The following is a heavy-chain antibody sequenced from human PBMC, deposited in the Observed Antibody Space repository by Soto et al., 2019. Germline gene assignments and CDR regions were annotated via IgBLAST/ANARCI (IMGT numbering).Heavy chain of an antibody. CDR1: GGSISSSSYY. V-gene: IGHV4-39*01. J-gene: IGHJ5*02. CDR3: AIQGYSNYPNWFDP. D-gene: IGHD4-4*01. Sequence: SETLSLTCTVSGGSISSSSYYWGWIRQPPGKGLEWIGSIYYSGSTYYNPSLKSRVTISVDTSKNQFSLKLSSVTAADTAVYYCAIQGYSNYPNWFDPWGQGTLVTVSS. CDR2: IYYSGST.